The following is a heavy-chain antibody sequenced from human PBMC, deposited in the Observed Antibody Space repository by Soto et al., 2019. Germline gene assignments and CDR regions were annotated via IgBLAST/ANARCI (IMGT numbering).Heavy chain of an antibody. J-gene: IGHJ4*02. V-gene: IGHV3-15*07. CDR2: IKSITDGGTA. CDR1: GFSFSNAW. CDR3: TRGWSSGHF. D-gene: IGHD3-22*01. Sequence: EVQLVESGGGLVKPGGSLRLSCAASGFSFSNAWMNWVRQAPGRGLGWGGRIKSITDGGTADYAASVKGRFTISRDDSENTRYVQMSSLKTEDTAVYYCTRGWSSGHFWGRGALVTVSS.